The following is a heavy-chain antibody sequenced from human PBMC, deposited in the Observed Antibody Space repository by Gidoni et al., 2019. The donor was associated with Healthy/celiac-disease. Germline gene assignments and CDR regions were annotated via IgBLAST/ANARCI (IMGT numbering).Heavy chain of an antibody. CDR1: GFTSSDYY. V-gene: IGHV3-11*01. CDR2: ISSSGSTI. Sequence: QVQLVESGGCVVKTGGSLRLHSAASGFTSSDYYLSWIRQVPGKGLEWGSYISSSGSTIYYADSVKVRFTISRDNAKNSLYLQMNSLRAEDTAVYYCAREGWLQLSYFDYWGQGTLVTVSS. J-gene: IGHJ4*02. D-gene: IGHD5-12*01. CDR3: AREGWLQLSYFDY.